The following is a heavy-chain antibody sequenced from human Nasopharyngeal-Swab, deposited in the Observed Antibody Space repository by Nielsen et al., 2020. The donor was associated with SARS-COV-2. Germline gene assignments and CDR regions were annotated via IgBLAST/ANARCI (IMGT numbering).Heavy chain of an antibody. V-gene: IGHV3-11*03. J-gene: IGHJ4*02. Sequence: WIRQPPGKGLEWVSYISSSSSYTNYADSVKGRFTISRDNAKNSLYLQMNILTAEDTAVYYRASSNSAAAGFDYWGQGTLVTVSS. CDR3: ASSNSAAAGFDY. CDR2: ISSSSSYT. D-gene: IGHD6-13*01.